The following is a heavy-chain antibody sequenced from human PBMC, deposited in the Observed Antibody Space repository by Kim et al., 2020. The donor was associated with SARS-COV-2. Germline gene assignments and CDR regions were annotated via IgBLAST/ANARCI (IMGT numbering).Heavy chain of an antibody. V-gene: IGHV1-69*01. CDR3: ARDLDDY. J-gene: IGHJ4*02. CDR2: IFGTA. Sequence: IFGTANYAQKFQGRVTITADESTSTAYMELSSLRSEDTAVYYCARDLDDYWGQGTLVTVSS.